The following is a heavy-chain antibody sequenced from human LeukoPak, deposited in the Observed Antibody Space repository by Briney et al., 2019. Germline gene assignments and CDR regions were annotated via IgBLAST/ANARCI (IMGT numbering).Heavy chain of an antibody. CDR3: ARDPPTGTYRAYFDN. D-gene: IGHD1-26*01. V-gene: IGHV3-48*03. CDR2: ISSTGGDI. CDR1: GFIFSNYE. J-gene: IGHJ4*02. Sequence: PGGSLRLSCAGSGFIFSNYEMNWVRQAPGKGLEWVSYISSTGGDIYYADSVKGRFTISRDNAEKSVYLQMNSLRAEDTAVYYCARDPPTGTYRAYFDNWGQGTLVTVSS.